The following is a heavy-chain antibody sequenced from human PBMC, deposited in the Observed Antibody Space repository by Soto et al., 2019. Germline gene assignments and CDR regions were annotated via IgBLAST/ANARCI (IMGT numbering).Heavy chain of an antibody. Sequence: SETLSLTCTVSGVSIRSNSYYWAWIRQPPGKGLEWIGSIYYSGISYFNPSLKSRVTISVDTSKNQFSLKVNSVSAADTAVYYCARHSKLGVRVAARPPDFDYWGQGTPVTVSS. J-gene: IGHJ4*02. V-gene: IGHV4-39*01. D-gene: IGHD1-26*01. CDR3: ARHSKLGVRVAARPPDFDY. CDR1: GVSIRSNSYY. CDR2: IYYSGIS.